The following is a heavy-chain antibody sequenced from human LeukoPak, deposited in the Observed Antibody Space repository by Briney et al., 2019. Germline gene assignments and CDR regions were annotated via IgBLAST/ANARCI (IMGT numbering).Heavy chain of an antibody. Sequence: GGSLRLSCAASGFTFSSYSMNWVRQAPGKGLEWVSYISSSSSTIYYADSVKGRFTISRDNAKNSLYLQMNSLRAEDTAVYDCARDVEFDPWGQGTLVTVSS. CDR3: ARDVEFDP. J-gene: IGHJ5*02. CDR1: GFTFSSYS. V-gene: IGHV3-48*01. CDR2: ISSSSSTI.